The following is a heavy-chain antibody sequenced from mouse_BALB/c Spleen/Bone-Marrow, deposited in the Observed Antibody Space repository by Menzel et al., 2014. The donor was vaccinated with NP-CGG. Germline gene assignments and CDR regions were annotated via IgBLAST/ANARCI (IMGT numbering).Heavy chain of an antibody. Sequence: VQLQQSGTVLARPGASVQMSCKAPGYTFTSYWMHWGKQRPGQGLEWIGAIYPGNSDTNYNQNFKGKAKLTAVTSSSTAYMELSSLTNEDSAVYYCTRDYGNSWYFDVWGAGTTVTVSS. D-gene: IGHD2-1*01. CDR2: IYPGNSDT. J-gene: IGHJ1*01. CDR1: GYTFTSYW. V-gene: IGHV1-5*01. CDR3: TRDYGNSWYFDV.